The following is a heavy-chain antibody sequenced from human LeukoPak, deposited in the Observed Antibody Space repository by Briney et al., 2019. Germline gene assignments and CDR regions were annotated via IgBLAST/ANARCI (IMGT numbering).Heavy chain of an antibody. J-gene: IGHJ4*02. CDR3: ATDNEY. Sequence: GGSLRLSCAASGFTFSSYWMHWVRQAPGKGLEWVSLISWDGGSTYYADSVKGRFTISRDNSKNSLYLQMNSLRAEDTALYYCATDNEYWGQGTLVTVSS. CDR1: GFTFSSYW. V-gene: IGHV3-43D*04. CDR2: ISWDGGST. D-gene: IGHD1-1*01.